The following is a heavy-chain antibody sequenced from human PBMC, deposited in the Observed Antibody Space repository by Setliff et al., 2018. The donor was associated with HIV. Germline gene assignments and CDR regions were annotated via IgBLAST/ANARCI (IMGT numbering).Heavy chain of an antibody. CDR2: IYYSGSS. V-gene: IGHV4-39*07. Sequence: SETLSLTCTVSGGSISSGSYYWGWIRQPPGKGREWIGNIYYSGSSYYNPSLKSRVSISVDTSKNQFSLKLGSVTAADTAMYYCARGSDQAATGRYGMDVWGQGTTVTVSS. J-gene: IGHJ6*02. D-gene: IGHD6-13*01. CDR3: ARGSDQAATGRYGMDV. CDR1: GGSISSGSYY.